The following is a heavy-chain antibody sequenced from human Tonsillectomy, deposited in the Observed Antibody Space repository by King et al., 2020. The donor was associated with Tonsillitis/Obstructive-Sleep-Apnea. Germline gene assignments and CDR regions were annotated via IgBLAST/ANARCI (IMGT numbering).Heavy chain of an antibody. V-gene: IGHV3-7*04. CDR3: ARDSNPGDSSGWYDAFDI. CDR2: IKQDGSEK. Sequence: VQLVESGGGLVQPGGSLRLSCAASGFTFSRYWMSWVRQAPGKGLEWVANIKQDGSEKTYVDSVKGRFTISRANAKNSLYLQMNSLRAEETAVYYCARDSNPGDSSGWYDAFDIWGQGTMVTVS. D-gene: IGHD6-19*01. J-gene: IGHJ3*02. CDR1: GFTFSRYW.